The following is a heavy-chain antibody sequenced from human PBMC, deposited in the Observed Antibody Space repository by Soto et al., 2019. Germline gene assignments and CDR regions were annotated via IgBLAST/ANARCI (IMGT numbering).Heavy chain of an antibody. CDR2: IDPSDSYT. Sequence: PGESLKISCKGSGYSFTSYWISWVRQMPGKGLEWMGRIDPSDSYTNYSPSFQGHVTISADKSISTAYLQWSSLKASDTAMYYCARFGGPGSYLSQAAYYYYGLDVWGQGTTVTFSS. V-gene: IGHV5-10-1*01. J-gene: IGHJ6*02. CDR3: ARFGGPGSYLSQAAYYYYGLDV. D-gene: IGHD3-10*01. CDR1: GYSFTSYW.